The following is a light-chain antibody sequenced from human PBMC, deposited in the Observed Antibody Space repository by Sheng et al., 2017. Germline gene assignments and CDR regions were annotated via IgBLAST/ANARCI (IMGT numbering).Light chain of an antibody. J-gene: IGLJ1*01. CDR1: SSDVGNSNL. CDR2: EGT. Sequence: QSALTQPASVSGSPGQSITISCTGTSSDVGNSNLVSWYQQHPGKAPKLMIYEGTKRASGVSIRFSGSKSGNTASLTISGLQAEDEADYHCCSYAGGGSYVFGGGTKVTVL. V-gene: IGLV2-23*01. CDR3: CSYAGGGSYV.